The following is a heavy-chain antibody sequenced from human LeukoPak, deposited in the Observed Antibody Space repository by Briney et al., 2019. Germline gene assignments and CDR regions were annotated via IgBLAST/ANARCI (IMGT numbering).Heavy chain of an antibody. J-gene: IGHJ4*02. CDR2: ISGSGGST. Sequence: PGGSLRLSCAASGFTFSSYAMSWVRQAPGRGLEWVSAISGSGGSTYYADSVKGRFTISRDNSKNTLYLQMNSLRAEDTAVYYCAKVRTMIVVVDFDYWGQGTLVTVSS. D-gene: IGHD3-22*01. V-gene: IGHV3-23*01. CDR1: GFTFSSYA. CDR3: AKVRTMIVVVDFDY.